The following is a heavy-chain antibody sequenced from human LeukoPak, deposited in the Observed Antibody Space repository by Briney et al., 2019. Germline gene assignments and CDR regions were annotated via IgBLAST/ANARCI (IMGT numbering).Heavy chain of an antibody. D-gene: IGHD1-26*01. J-gene: IGHJ4*02. CDR3: ARGRRGGQLPTAGKWELQD. V-gene: IGHV3-30*03. Sequence: GGSLRLSCAVSGFSFSSYGIHWVRQAPGKGLEWVALMSYDGSNKYYADSVKGQFTISRDNSNNTLYLQIRSLRPEDTAVYYCARGRRGGQLPTAGKWELQDWGQGTLVTVSS. CDR2: MSYDGSNK. CDR1: GFSFSSYG.